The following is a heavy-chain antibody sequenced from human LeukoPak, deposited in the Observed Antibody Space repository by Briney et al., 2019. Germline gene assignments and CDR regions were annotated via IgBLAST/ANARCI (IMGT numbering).Heavy chain of an antibody. Sequence: SQTLSLTCAVSVGSISSGNWWSWVRQSPGKGLEWIGEVYHNGTPNYNPSLKSRVTISADTFKNHFSLKLTSVTAADTAVYYCATAPILRGEAGEQYKYGMDVWGQGTTVIVSS. CDR3: ATAPILRGEAGEQYKYGMDV. V-gene: IGHV4-4*02. J-gene: IGHJ6*02. CDR2: VYHNGTP. D-gene: IGHD1-1*01. CDR1: VGSISSGNW.